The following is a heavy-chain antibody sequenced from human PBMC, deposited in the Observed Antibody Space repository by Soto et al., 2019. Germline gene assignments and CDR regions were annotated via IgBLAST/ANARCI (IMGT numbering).Heavy chain of an antibody. D-gene: IGHD4-17*01. Sequence: PSETLSLTCTVSGGSIFIGGYYWSCMRQHPGKGLEWIGYIYYSGSTYYNPSLKSRVTISVDMSKNQFSLNLTSVTAADTAVYYCAREITTAANWFDPWGQGILVTVSS. CDR3: AREITTAANWFDP. J-gene: IGHJ5*02. V-gene: IGHV4-31*03. CDR2: IYYSGST. CDR1: GGSIFIGGYY.